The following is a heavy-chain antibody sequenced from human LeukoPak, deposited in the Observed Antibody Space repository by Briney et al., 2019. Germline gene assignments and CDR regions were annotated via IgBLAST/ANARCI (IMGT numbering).Heavy chain of an antibody. V-gene: IGHV1-69*04. J-gene: IGHJ5*02. CDR2: IIPIFGIA. Sequence: ASVKVSCKASGGTFSSYAISRVRQAPGQGLEWMGRIIPIFGIANYAQKFQGRVTITADKSTSTAYMELSSLRSEDTAVYYCARSGCSSTSCYPYNNWFDPWGQGTLVTVSS. CDR3: ARSGCSSTSCYPYNNWFDP. CDR1: GGTFSSYA. D-gene: IGHD2-2*01.